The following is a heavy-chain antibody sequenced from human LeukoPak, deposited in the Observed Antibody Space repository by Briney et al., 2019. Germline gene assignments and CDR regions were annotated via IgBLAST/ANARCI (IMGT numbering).Heavy chain of an antibody. D-gene: IGHD1-26*01. J-gene: IGHJ4*02. CDR3: AKEGPRGIGSYYVPEDFDY. CDR2: ISGSGGST. V-gene: IGHV3-23*01. CDR1: GFTFSSYA. Sequence: GGSLRLSXAASGFTFSSYAMSWVRQAPGKGLEWVSAISGSGGSTYYADSVKGRFTISRDNSKNTLYLQMNSLRAEDTAVYYCAKEGPRGIGSYYVPEDFDYWGQGTLVTVSS.